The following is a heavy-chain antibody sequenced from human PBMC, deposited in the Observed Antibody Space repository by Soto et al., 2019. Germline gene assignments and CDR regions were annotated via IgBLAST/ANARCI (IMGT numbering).Heavy chain of an antibody. J-gene: IGHJ6*02. Sequence: QVQLVESGGGVVQPGRYLRLSCAASGFTFSNNAMDWVRQAPGKGLEWVAVISYDGRNKYIAESVKGRFTISRDNSKNTLFLQMNSLRAEDTAVYYCARGTTTSAFSAMDVWGQGTTVTVSS. D-gene: IGHD1-1*01. CDR2: ISYDGRNK. CDR3: ARGTTTSAFSAMDV. CDR1: GFTFSNNA. V-gene: IGHV3-30*04.